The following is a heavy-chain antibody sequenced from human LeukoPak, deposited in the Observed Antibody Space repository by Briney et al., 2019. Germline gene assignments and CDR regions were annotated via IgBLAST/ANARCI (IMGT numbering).Heavy chain of an antibody. Sequence: QAGGSLRLSCAASGFTFSDYYMSWIRQAPGKGLEWVSAISGSGGSTYYADSVKGRFTISRDNSKNTLYLQMNSLRAEDTAVYYCAKVYSGWYRFGGQGTLVTVSS. CDR2: ISGSGGST. J-gene: IGHJ4*02. CDR1: GFTFSDYY. D-gene: IGHD6-19*01. CDR3: AKVYSGWYRF. V-gene: IGHV3-23*01.